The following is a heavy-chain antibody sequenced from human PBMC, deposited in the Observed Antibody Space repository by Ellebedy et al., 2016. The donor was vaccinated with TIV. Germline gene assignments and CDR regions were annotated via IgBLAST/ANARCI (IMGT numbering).Heavy chain of an antibody. V-gene: IGHV1-69*13. CDR1: GGTFSNYA. J-gene: IGHJ4*02. Sequence: ASVKVSXKASGGTFSNYAISWVRQAPGQGLEWMGRVIPVFGTVNYTQKYQARVTISADESTSTAYMELSSLRSEDTAVYYCARVLYDYIWGSYREFDYWGQGTLVTVPS. CDR3: ARVLYDYIWGSYREFDY. D-gene: IGHD3-16*02. CDR2: VIPVFGTV.